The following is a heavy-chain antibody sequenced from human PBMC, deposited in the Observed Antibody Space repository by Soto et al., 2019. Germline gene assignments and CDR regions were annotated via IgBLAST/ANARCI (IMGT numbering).Heavy chain of an antibody. CDR1: GGSLSTNP. Sequence: SVKVSCKASGGSLSTNPISWVRQAPGQGLEWMGGTGSGTGPGNHAQKFQGRLTVTADKSTSTVYMELTNLSSEDTAVYYCARRDSGGFYRFFDSWGQGTLVTVSS. CDR3: ARRDSGGFYRFFDS. D-gene: IGHD2-15*01. V-gene: IGHV1-69*06. CDR2: TGSGTGPG. J-gene: IGHJ4*02.